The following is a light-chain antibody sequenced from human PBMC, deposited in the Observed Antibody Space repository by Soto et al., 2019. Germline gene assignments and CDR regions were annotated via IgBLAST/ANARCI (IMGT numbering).Light chain of an antibody. CDR2: GAS. CDR3: KQYDSTPWT. CDR1: QSVSSSF. V-gene: IGKV3-20*01. Sequence: EIVLTQSPGTLSLSPGERATLSCRASQSVSSSFLAWYQQKPGQAPRLLIYGASSRATGIPDRFSGSGSGTDFTLTISRLEPEDFAVFYCKQYDSTPWTFGQGTNVEIK. J-gene: IGKJ1*01.